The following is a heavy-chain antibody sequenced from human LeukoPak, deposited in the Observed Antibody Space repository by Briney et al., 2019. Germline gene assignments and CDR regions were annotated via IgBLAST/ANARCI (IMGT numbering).Heavy chain of an antibody. CDR2: MNPNSGNT. CDR3: ARDNPTVVGVPSIL. V-gene: IGHV1-8*01. D-gene: IGHD1-14*01. J-gene: IGHJ4*02. CDR1: GYTFTSYD. Sequence: GASVKVSCKASGYTFTSYDINWVRQATGQGLEWMGWMNPNSGNTGYAQKFQGRVTMTRNTSISTAYMELSSLRSEDTAVYYCARDNPTVVGVPSILWGQGTLVTVSS.